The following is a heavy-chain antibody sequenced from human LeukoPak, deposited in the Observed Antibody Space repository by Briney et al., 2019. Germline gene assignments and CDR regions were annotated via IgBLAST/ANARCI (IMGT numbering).Heavy chain of an antibody. V-gene: IGHV4-59*02. CDR1: GGSVGGNY. CDR2: ISYSGDT. CDR3: ARGSGWYPH. J-gene: IGHJ1*01. Sequence: NTSETLSLTCSVSGGSVGGNYWSWVRQPPGKGLEWIGYISYSGDTKYNPSLKSRLSMSVDTSKNQCSLMLTSVTAADTAVYYCARGSGWYPHWGQGTLVTVSS. D-gene: IGHD6-19*01.